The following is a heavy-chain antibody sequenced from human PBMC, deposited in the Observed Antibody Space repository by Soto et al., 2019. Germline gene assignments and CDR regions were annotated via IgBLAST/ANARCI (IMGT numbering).Heavy chain of an antibody. CDR1: GGSFSGYY. CDR3: ARDHPRDIVVVPAALTGYYYGMDV. J-gene: IGHJ6*02. CDR2: INHSGST. V-gene: IGHV4-34*01. D-gene: IGHD2-2*01. Sequence: PSETLSLTCAVYGGSFSGYYWSWIRQPPGKGLEWIGEINHSGSTNYNPSLKSRVTISVDTSKNQFSLKLSSVTAADTAVYYCARDHPRDIVVVPAALTGYYYGMDVWGQGTTVTVSS.